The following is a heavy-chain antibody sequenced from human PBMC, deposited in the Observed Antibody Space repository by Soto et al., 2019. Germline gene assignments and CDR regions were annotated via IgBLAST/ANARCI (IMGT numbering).Heavy chain of an antibody. CDR3: ASECTNAVCYFSGFCF. CDR1: GGTFSSYA. Sequence: SVQVSCKASGGTFSSYAISWVRQAPGQGLEWMGGIIPIFGTANYAQKFQGRVTITADESTSTAYMELSSLRSEDTAAYYCASECTNAVCYFSGFCFWGQRTTVTVSS. CDR2: IIPIFGTA. D-gene: IGHD2-8*01. J-gene: IGHJ1*01. V-gene: IGHV1-69*13.